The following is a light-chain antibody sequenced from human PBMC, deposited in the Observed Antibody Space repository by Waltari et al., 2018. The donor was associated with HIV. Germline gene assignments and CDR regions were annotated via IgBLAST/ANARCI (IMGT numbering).Light chain of an antibody. CDR3: AAWDDSLNGPGVV. V-gene: IGLV1-44*01. J-gene: IGLJ2*01. Sequence: QSVLTQPPSASGTPGQRVTISCSGSSSNIGSNTVNWYQQLPGTAPKLLIYSNNQRPSGVPDLCSGSKAGTSASLAIRGLQSEEEADYYCAAWDDSLNGPGVVFGGGTKLTVL. CDR1: SSNIGSNT. CDR2: SNN.